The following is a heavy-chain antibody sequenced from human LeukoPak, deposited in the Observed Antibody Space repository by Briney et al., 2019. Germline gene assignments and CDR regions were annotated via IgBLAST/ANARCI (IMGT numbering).Heavy chain of an antibody. CDR1: GFTFSSYW. Sequence: GGSLRLSCEPSGFTFSSYWMLWVRQAPGKGLVWVSRISGDGTIKTYADFVRGRFTISRDNTKNILYLQMNSLKVEDTATYFCSRSQFDYWGQGVLVTVSP. J-gene: IGHJ4*02. V-gene: IGHV3-74*03. CDR2: ISGDGTIK. CDR3: SRSQFDY.